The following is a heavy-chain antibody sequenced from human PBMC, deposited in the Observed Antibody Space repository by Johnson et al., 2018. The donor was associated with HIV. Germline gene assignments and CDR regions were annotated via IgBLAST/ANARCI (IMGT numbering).Heavy chain of an antibody. CDR1: GFTFSSYA. CDR3: ARDKYPPTAAAGTDSFDI. CDR2: ISYDGSNK. J-gene: IGHJ3*02. V-gene: IGHV3-30*14. D-gene: IGHD6-13*01. Sequence: QVQLVESGGGVVQPGGSLRLSCAASGFTFSSYAMHWVRQAPGTGLEWVAVISYDGSNKYYADSVKGRFTISRDNSKNTLYLQMNSLRAEDTAVYYCARDKYPPTAAAGTDSFDIWGQGTMVTVSS.